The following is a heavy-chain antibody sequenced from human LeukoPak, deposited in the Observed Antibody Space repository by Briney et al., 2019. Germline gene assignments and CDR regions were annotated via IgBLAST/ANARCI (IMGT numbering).Heavy chain of an antibody. CDR2: IYTSGST. J-gene: IGHJ4*02. CDR3: ARDPTEGYFDY. CDR1: GGSISSGSYY. Sequence: SQTLSLTCTVSGGSISSGSYYWSWIRQPAGKGLEWIGRIYTSGSTNYNPSLKSRVTISVDTSKNQFSLKLSSVTAADTAVYYCARDPTEGYFDYWGQGTLVTVSS. V-gene: IGHV4-61*02.